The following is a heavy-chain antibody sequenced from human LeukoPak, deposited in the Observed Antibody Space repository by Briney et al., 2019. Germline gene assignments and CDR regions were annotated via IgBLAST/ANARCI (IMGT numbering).Heavy chain of an antibody. CDR2: INPSGGST. Sequence: ASVKVSCKASGYTFTSYHMHWVRQAPGQGLEWMGIINPSGGSTSYAQKFQGRVTMTRDTSTSTVYMELSSLRSEDTAVYYCARGAPRHSSSWYGQYYYYYYMDVWGKGTTVTISS. D-gene: IGHD6-13*01. CDR3: ARGAPRHSSSWYGQYYYYYYMDV. J-gene: IGHJ6*03. CDR1: GYTFTSYH. V-gene: IGHV1-46*01.